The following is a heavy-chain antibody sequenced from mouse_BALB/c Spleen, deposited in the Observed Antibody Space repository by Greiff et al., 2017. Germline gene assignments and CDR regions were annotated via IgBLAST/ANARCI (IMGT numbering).Heavy chain of an antibody. CDR3: ARYTTVVAPGFAY. Sequence: VQLQQSGAELMKPGASVKISCKATGYTFSSYWIEWVKQRPGHGLEWIGEILPGSGSTNYNEKFKGKATFTADTSSNTAYMQLSSLTSEDSAVYYCARYTTVVAPGFAYWGQGTLVTVSA. J-gene: IGHJ3*01. CDR2: ILPGSGST. CDR1: GYTFSSYW. D-gene: IGHD1-1*01. V-gene: IGHV1-9*01.